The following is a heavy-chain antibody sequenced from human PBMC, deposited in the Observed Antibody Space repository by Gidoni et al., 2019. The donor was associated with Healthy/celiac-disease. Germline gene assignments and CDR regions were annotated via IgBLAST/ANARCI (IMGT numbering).Heavy chain of an antibody. CDR2: ISYDGSNK. V-gene: IGHV3-30-3*01. Sequence: QVQLVESGGGVVQPGRSLSLSCAASGLTFSSYAMHWVRQAPGKGLEWVAVISYDGSNKYYADSVKGRFTISRDNSKNTLYLQMNSLRAEDTAVYYCARASLGIQLWYQFDYWGQGTLVTVSS. CDR3: ARASLGIQLWYQFDY. D-gene: IGHD5-18*01. J-gene: IGHJ4*02. CDR1: GLTFSSYA.